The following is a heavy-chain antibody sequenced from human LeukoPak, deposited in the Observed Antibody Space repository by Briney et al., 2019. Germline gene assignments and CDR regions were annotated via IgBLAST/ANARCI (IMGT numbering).Heavy chain of an antibody. D-gene: IGHD5-12*01. CDR1: GFIFSSYG. Sequence: QSGGSLRLSCAASGFIFSSYGMHWVRQAPGKGLEWVAVISYDGSNKYYADSVKGRFTISRDNSKNTLYLQMNSLRAEDTAVYYCAAIVATRGYWGQGTLVTVSS. CDR2: ISYDGSNK. V-gene: IGHV3-30*03. CDR3: AAIVATRGY. J-gene: IGHJ4*02.